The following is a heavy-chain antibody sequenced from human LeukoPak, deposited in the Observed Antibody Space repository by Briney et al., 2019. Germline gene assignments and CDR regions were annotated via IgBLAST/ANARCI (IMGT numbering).Heavy chain of an antibody. Sequence: PGGSLRLSCAASGLTFSSYSMNWVRQAPGKGLEWVSSISSSSSYIYYADSVKGRFTIPRDNAKNTLYLQMNSLRAEDTAVYYCARDRLWFGELPDYWGQGTLVTVSS. CDR2: ISSSSSYI. V-gene: IGHV3-21*01. D-gene: IGHD3-10*01. J-gene: IGHJ4*02. CDR3: ARDRLWFGELPDY. CDR1: GLTFSSYS.